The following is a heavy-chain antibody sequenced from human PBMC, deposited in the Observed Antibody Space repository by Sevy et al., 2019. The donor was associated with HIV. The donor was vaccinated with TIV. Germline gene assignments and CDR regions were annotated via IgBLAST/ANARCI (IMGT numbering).Heavy chain of an antibody. V-gene: IGHV3-23*01. CDR1: GFIFSSYA. CDR2: ISGGSDDI. CDR3: AKRGPACSFDY. J-gene: IGHJ4*02. Sequence: GGSLRLSCVASGFIFSSYAMSWVRQAPGKGLEWVSAISGGSDDIFYADSVKGRFTISRDNSKNTLYLQMNSLRAEDTAVYYCAKRGPACSFDYWGQGTLVTVSS. D-gene: IGHD2-15*01.